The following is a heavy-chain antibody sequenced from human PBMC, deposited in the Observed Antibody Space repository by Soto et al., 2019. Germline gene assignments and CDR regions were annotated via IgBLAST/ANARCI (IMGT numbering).Heavy chain of an antibody. J-gene: IGHJ3*02. D-gene: IGHD5-18*01. CDR1: GYTFTSYG. CDR2: ISAYNGNT. Sequence: QVQLVQSGAEVKKPGASVKVSCKASGYTFTSYGISWVRQTPGHGLEWMGWISAYNGNTNYAHKLQGRVTMTTDTSTSTAYMELRSRRSEDTVVYYCARDDPCTAMVTEYDAFDIWGQGTMVSVSS. V-gene: IGHV1-18*01. CDR3: ARDDPCTAMVTEYDAFDI.